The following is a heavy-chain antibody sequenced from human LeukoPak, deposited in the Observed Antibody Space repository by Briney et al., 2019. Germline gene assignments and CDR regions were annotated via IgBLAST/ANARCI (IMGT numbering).Heavy chain of an antibody. CDR1: EFTFSNYA. J-gene: IGHJ4*02. Sequence: GGSLRLSCAASEFTFSNYAKSWVRQAPGKGLEWVSAISGDGDSTYYADSVKGRFTISRDNSKKTLYLQMNSLRAEDTAVYYCAKDGWGVATTWGQGTLVTVSS. D-gene: IGHD2-15*01. V-gene: IGHV3-23*01. CDR3: AKDGWGVATT. CDR2: ISGDGDST.